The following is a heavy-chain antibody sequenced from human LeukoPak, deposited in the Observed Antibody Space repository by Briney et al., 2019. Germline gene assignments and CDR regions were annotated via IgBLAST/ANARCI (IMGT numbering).Heavy chain of an antibody. CDR1: GFMFTTYA. J-gene: IGHJ4*02. V-gene: IGHV1-3*01. D-gene: IGHD1-26*01. Sequence: GASVKVSCKASGFMFTTYAIHWVRQAPGQRLEWMGWINAGNGNTKYSRRFQGRLTITRDTSASTAYMELSSLRSEDAAVYYCARDSGSGNNDYWGQGTLVTVSS. CDR3: ARDSGSGNNDY. CDR2: INAGNGNT.